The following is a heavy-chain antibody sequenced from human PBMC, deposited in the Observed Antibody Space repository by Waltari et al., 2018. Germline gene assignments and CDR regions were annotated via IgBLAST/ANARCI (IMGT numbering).Heavy chain of an antibody. CDR3: ATSTERIVVVAGGGAFDI. V-gene: IGHV1-46*01. D-gene: IGHD2-15*01. J-gene: IGHJ3*02. Sequence: QVQLVQSGAEVKKPGASVKVSCKASGYTFTSYYMHWVRQAPGQGLEWMGIINPSGGSTSYAQKFQGRVTMTRDTSTSTVYMELSSLRSEDTAVYYCATSTERIVVVAGGGAFDIWGQGTMVTVSS. CDR1: GYTFTSYY. CDR2: INPSGGST.